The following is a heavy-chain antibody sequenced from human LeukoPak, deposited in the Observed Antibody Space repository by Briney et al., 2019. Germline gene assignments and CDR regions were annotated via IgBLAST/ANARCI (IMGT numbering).Heavy chain of an antibody. D-gene: IGHD3-10*01. Sequence: SETLSLTCAVYGGSFSGYYWSWIRQPPGKGLEWIGEINHSGSTNYNPSLKSRVTISVDTSKNQFSLKLSSVTAADTAVYYCARGKGSMVRGVFNCFDPWGQGTLVTVSS. CDR2: INHSGST. CDR3: ARGKGSMVRGVFNCFDP. CDR1: GGSFSGYY. V-gene: IGHV4-34*01. J-gene: IGHJ5*02.